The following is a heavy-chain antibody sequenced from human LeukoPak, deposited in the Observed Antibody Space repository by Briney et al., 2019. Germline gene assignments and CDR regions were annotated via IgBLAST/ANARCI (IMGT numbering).Heavy chain of an antibody. J-gene: IGHJ4*02. CDR1: GGSISSCGYY. CDR2: IYYSGST. CDR3: ASVFSKLYYFDY. Sequence: SQTLSLTCTVSGGSISSCGYYWSWIRQHPGQGLEWIGYIYYSGSTYYNPSLKSRVTISVDTSKNQFSLKLSSVTAADTAVYYCASVFSKLYYFDYWGQGTLVTVSS. D-gene: IGHD3-9*01. V-gene: IGHV4-31*03.